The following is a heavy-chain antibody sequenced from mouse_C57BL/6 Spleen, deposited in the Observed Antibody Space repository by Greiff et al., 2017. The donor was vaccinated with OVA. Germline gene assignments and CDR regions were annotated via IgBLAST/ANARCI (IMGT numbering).Heavy chain of an antibody. J-gene: IGHJ2*01. CDR2: IYPRSGNT. Sequence: QVQLQQSGAELARPGASVKLSCKASGYTFTSYGISWVKQRTGQGLEWIGEIYPRSGNTYYNEKFKGKATLTADKSSSTAYMELRSLTSEDSAVYFCARWGTGTWDFDYWGQGITLTVSS. V-gene: IGHV1-81*01. CDR1: GYTFTSYG. D-gene: IGHD4-1*01. CDR3: ARWGTGTWDFDY.